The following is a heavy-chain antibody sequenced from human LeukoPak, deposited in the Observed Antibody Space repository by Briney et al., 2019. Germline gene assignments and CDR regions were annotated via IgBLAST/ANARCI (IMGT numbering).Heavy chain of an antibody. V-gene: IGHV4-30-2*01. Sequence: PSQTLSLTCTVSGGSISSGGYSWSWLRQPPGKGLEWIGYIYHSGSTFYNPSLKSRVTISVDESKNQFSLDLSSVTAADTAVYYCAREFDTSAYPGFWGQGILVTVSS. CDR1: GGSISSGGYS. CDR2: IYHSGST. J-gene: IGHJ4*02. CDR3: AREFDTSAYPGF. D-gene: IGHD3-22*01.